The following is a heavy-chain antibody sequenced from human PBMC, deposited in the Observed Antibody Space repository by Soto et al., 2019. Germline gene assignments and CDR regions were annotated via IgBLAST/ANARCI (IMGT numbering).Heavy chain of an antibody. J-gene: IGHJ4*02. D-gene: IGHD6-13*01. CDR2: ISYDGSNK. CDR3: ARVLPPITAAGPFDY. V-gene: IGHV3-30-3*01. Sequence: GGSLRLACAASGFTFSSYAIHWVRQAPGKGLEWVAVISYDGSNKYYADSVKGRFTISRDNSKNTLYLQMNSLRAEDTAVYYCARVLPPITAAGPFDYWGQGTLVTVSS. CDR1: GFTFSSYA.